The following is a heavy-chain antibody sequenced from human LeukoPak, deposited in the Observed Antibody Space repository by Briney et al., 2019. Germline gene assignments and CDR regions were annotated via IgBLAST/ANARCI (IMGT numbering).Heavy chain of an antibody. CDR2: IDHSGST. V-gene: IGHV4-34*01. CDR3: ARTQIQQLVRTFDY. CDR1: GGSFSGYY. D-gene: IGHD6-13*01. Sequence: SETLSLTCAVYGGSFSGYYWSWIRQPPGKGLEWIGEIDHSGSTNYNPSLKSRVTISVDTSKNQFSLKLSSVTAADTAVYYCARTQIQQLVRTFDYRGQGTLVTVSS. J-gene: IGHJ4*02.